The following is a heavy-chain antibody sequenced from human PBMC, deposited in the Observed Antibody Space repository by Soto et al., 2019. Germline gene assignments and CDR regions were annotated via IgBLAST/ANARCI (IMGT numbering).Heavy chain of an antibody. Sequence: SETLSVTCTFSVGSISIYYWNWIRQPAGKGLEWIGRIYTSGSTNYNPSLKSRVTMPVDTSKNQFSLKLSSVTAADTAWYYCARSSAVAPWDYWGQGTMVTVSS. CDR3: ARSSAVAPWDY. D-gene: IGHD6-19*01. V-gene: IGHV4-4*07. J-gene: IGHJ4*02. CDR1: VGSISIYY. CDR2: IYTSGST.